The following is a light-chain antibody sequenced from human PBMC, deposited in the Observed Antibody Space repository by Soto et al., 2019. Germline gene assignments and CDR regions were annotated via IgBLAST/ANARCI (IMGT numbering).Light chain of an antibody. CDR3: QQYDGAPLT. CDR2: GAS. V-gene: IGKV3-20*01. CDR1: QSVSSNY. Sequence: DIVLTQSPGTLSLSPGERATVSCRASQSVSSNYLAWYQQKPGQAPRLLIYGASSRATGIPDRFNGSGSGTDFVLTINRLEPEDFAVYYCQQYDGAPLTFGPGTKVDIK. J-gene: IGKJ3*01.